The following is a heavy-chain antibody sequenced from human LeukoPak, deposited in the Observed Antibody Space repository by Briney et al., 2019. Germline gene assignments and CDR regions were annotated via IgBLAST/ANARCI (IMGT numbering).Heavy chain of an antibody. CDR1: GGSISSYY. V-gene: IGHV4-59*01. CDR2: VYYTGST. D-gene: IGHD3-9*01. Sequence: PSETLSLTCTVSGGSISSYYWSWIRQPPGKGLEWIGYVYYTGSTNYNPFLKSRVTISVDTSKNHFSLRLNSVTAADTAVYYCARDGDYDILTGYFAFNIWGQGTMVTVSS. J-gene: IGHJ3*02. CDR3: ARDGDYDILTGYFAFNI.